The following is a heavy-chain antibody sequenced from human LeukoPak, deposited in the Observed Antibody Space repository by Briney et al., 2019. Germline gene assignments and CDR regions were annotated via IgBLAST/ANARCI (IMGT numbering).Heavy chain of an antibody. CDR1: GYTFTSYY. J-gene: IGHJ4*02. CDR2: MNPNSGNT. D-gene: IGHD3-3*01. V-gene: IGHV1-8*03. Sequence: ASVKVSCKASGYTFTSYYMHWVRQATGQGLEWMGWMNPNSGNTGYAQKFQGRVTITRNTSISTAYMELSSLRSEDTAVYYCARARRNYDFWSGILGYWGQGTLVTVSS. CDR3: ARARRNYDFWSGILGY.